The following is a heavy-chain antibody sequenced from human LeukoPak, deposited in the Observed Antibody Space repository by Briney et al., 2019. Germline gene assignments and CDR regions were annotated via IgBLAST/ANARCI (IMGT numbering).Heavy chain of an antibody. CDR1: GFTFSNYY. CDR3: ARDRGYLEWLSFIFDY. J-gene: IGHJ4*02. D-gene: IGHD3-3*01. V-gene: IGHV3-7*01. Sequence: PGGSLRLSCAASGFTFSNYYMSWVRQAPGKGLEWVANIKQDGSEKYYVDSVKGRFTISRDNAKNSLYLQMNSLRVEDTAVYYCARDRGYLEWLSFIFDYWGQGTLVTVSS. CDR2: IKQDGSEK.